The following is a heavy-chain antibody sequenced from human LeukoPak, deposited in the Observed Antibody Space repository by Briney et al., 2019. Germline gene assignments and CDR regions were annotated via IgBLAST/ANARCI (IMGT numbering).Heavy chain of an antibody. J-gene: IGHJ4*02. Sequence: PSETLSLTCTVSGGSISSYYWSWLRQPAGKGLEWIGRIYTSGRTNYHPSLKTRVTISVDTSENQFSPKLRSVTPAPPAVFFFPRRVGVALDYWGQGTRVTVSS. CDR2: IYTSGRT. D-gene: IGHD2-21*01. CDR1: GGSISSYY. V-gene: IGHV4-4*07. CDR3: PRRVGVALDY.